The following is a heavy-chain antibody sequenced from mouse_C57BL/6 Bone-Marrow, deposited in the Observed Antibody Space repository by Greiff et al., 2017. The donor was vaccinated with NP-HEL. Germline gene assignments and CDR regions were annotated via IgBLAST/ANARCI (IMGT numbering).Heavy chain of an antibody. V-gene: IGHV1-76*01. D-gene: IGHD3-2*02. Sequence: VQLQQSGAELVRPGASVKLSCKASGYTFTDYYINWVKQRPGQGLEWIARIYPGSGNTYYNEKFKGKATLTAEKSSSTAYMQLSSLTSEDSAVYFCARPTAQAAWFAYWGQGTLVTVSA. CDR1: GYTFTDYY. J-gene: IGHJ3*01. CDR3: ARPTAQAAWFAY. CDR2: IYPGSGNT.